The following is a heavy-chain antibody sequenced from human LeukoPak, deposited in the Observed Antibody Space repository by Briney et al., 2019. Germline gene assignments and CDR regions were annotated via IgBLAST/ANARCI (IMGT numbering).Heavy chain of an antibody. CDR1: GFTFSSYS. CDR3: ARILGYCSGGSCYWAYYYYYYMDV. J-gene: IGHJ6*03. Sequence: PGGSLRLSCAASGFTFSSYSMNWVRQAPGKGLEWVSSISSSSYIYYADSVKGRFTISRDNAKNSLYLQMNSLRAEDTAVYYCARILGYCSGGSCYWAYYYYYYMDVWGKGTTVTVSS. V-gene: IGHV3-21*01. CDR2: ISSSSYI. D-gene: IGHD2-15*01.